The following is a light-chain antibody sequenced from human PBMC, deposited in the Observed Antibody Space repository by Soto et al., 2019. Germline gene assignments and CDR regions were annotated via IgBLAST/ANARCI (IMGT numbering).Light chain of an antibody. CDR2: GNK. J-gene: IGLJ3*02. V-gene: IGLV1-40*02. CDR1: RSNIGAGYD. CDR3: QSYDSGFSGLV. Sequence: QSVLTQPPSVSGVPGQKITISCTGSRSNIGAGYDVHWYQQFRGTAPKLLIYGNKNRPSGVPDRFSGSKSGTSASLAITGLQAEDEADYFWQSYDSGFSGLVFGGGTKLTVL.